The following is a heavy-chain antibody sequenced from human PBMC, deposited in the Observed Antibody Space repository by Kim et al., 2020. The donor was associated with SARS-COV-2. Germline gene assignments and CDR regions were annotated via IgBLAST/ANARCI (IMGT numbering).Heavy chain of an antibody. V-gene: IGHV3-30*04. CDR3: ARVGRVAGTYYFDY. J-gene: IGHJ4*02. CDR1: GFTFSSYA. CDR2: ISYDGSNK. Sequence: GGSLRLSCAASGFTFSSYAMHWVRQAPGKGLEWVAVISYDGSNKYYADSVKGRFTISRDNSKNTLYLQMNSLRAEDTAVYYCARVGRVAGTYYFDYWGQGTLVTVSS. D-gene: IGHD6-19*01.